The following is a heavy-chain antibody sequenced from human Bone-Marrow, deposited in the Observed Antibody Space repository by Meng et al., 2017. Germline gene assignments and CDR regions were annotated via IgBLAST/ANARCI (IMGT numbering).Heavy chain of an antibody. CDR2: IYHSGST. Sequence: QVQRQQGGAGLLKPSGTLSLTCVVSGGSFSDYYWSWSRQPPGKGLEWIGEIYHSGSTNYNPSLESRATISVDTSQNNLSLKLSSVTAADSAVYYCARGPTTMAHDFDYWGLGTLVTVSS. D-gene: IGHD4-11*01. CDR3: ARGPTTMAHDFDY. CDR1: GGSFSDYY. V-gene: IGHV4-34*01. J-gene: IGHJ4*02.